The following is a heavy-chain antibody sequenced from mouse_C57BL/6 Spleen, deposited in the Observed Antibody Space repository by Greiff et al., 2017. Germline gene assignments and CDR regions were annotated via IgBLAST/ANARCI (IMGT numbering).Heavy chain of an antibody. V-gene: IGHV1-50*01. Sequence: VQLQQPGAELVKPGASVKLSCKASGYTFTSYWMQWVKQRPGQGLEWIGEIDPSDSYTNYNQKFKGKATLTVDTSSSTAYMQLSSLTSEDSAVYYCARGGRGVGFDYWGQGTTLTVSS. CDR1: GYTFTSYW. CDR3: ARGGRGVGFDY. CDR2: IDPSDSYT. J-gene: IGHJ2*01.